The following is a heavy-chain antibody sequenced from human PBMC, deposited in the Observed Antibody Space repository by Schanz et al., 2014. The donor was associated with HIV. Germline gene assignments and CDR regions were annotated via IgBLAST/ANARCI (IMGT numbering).Heavy chain of an antibody. CDR2: INPNSGGT. Sequence: QVQLVQSGAEVKKPGASVKVSCKASGYTFTGYYMHWVRQAPGQGLEWMGWINPNSGGTNYAQKFQGRVTRTRDTSISPAYMELSRLRSDDTAVYYCARGRSGYCSGGSCPYGRYYFDYWGQGTLVTVSS. J-gene: IGHJ4*02. CDR3: ARGRSGYCSGGSCPYGRYYFDY. D-gene: IGHD2-15*01. V-gene: IGHV1-2*02. CDR1: GYTFTGYY.